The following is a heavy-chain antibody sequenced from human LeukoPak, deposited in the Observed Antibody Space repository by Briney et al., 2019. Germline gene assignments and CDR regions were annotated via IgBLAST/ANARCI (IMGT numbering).Heavy chain of an antibody. D-gene: IGHD2-8*01. CDR2: IYYSGST. CDR1: GGSISSCY. J-gene: IGHJ4*02. Sequence: SETLSLTCTVSGGSISSCYWSWIRQPPGKGLEWIGYIYYSGSTNYNPSLKSRVTISVDTSKNQFSLKLSSVTAADTAVYYCARVPCTNGVCYLDYWGQGTLVTVSS. CDR3: ARVPCTNGVCYLDY. V-gene: IGHV4-59*01.